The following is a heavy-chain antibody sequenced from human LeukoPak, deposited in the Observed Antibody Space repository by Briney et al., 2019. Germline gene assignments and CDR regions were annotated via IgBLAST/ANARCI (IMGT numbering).Heavy chain of an antibody. D-gene: IGHD4-17*01. CDR3: ARQIKQTTVTTDYYGMDV. CDR1: GYTFTGYY. V-gene: IGHV1-2*02. Sequence: ASVKVSCKASGYTFTGYYMHWVRQAPGQGLEWMGWINPNSGGTNYAQKLQGRVTMTTDTSTSTAYMELRSLRSDDTAVYYCARQIKQTTVTTDYYGMDVWGQGTTVTVSS. CDR2: INPNSGGT. J-gene: IGHJ6*02.